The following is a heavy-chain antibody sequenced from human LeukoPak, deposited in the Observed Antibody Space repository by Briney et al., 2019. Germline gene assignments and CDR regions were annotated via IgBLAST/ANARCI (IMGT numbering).Heavy chain of an antibody. D-gene: IGHD1-26*01. Sequence: SETLSLTCTVCGGSISIYYWSWIRQPPGKGLEWIGYIYYSGSTNYNPSLKSRVTISVDTSKNQFSLKLSSVTAADTAVYYCARGVGANFGFTAFDYWGQGTLVTVSS. CDR2: IYYSGST. CDR3: ARGVGANFGFTAFDY. J-gene: IGHJ4*02. CDR1: GGSISIYY. V-gene: IGHV4-59*01.